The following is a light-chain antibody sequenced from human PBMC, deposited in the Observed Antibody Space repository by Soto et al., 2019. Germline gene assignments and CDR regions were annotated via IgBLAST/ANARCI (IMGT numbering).Light chain of an antibody. Sequence: LTQAPSVSVAPGQTARITCGDIGSKTVHWYQQKPGQAPVLVVYDDSVRPSGIPDRFSGSNSGSTATLTISTVEAGDEAAYFCQVFDGNTDDVIFGGGTQRTVL. J-gene: IGLJ2*01. V-gene: IGLV3-21*02. CDR2: DDS. CDR3: QVFDGNTDDVI. CDR1: IGSKT.